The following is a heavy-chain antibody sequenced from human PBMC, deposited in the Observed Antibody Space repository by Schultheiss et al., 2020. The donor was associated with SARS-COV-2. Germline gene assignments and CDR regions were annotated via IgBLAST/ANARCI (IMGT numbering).Heavy chain of an antibody. Sequence: SETLSLTCAVSGYSISSGYYWGWIRQPPGKGLEWIGSIYHSGSTYYNPSLKSRVTISVDTSKNQFSLKLSSVTAADTAVYYCARRFFTQYYYGSGSIIYFDYWGQGTLVTVSS. V-gene: IGHV4-38-2*01. D-gene: IGHD3-10*01. CDR1: GYSISSGYY. J-gene: IGHJ4*02. CDR3: ARRFFTQYYYGSGSIIYFDY. CDR2: IYHSGST.